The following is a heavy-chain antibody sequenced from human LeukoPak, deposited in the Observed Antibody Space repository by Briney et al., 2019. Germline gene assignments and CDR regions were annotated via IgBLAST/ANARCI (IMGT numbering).Heavy chain of an antibody. D-gene: IGHD6-6*01. CDR1: GYTFTGYY. CDR3: ASYPRYSSSPPFDY. J-gene: IGHJ4*02. V-gene: IGHV1-2*02. Sequence: ASVKVSCKASGYTFTGYYMHWVRQAPGPRLEWMGWINPNTGGTNYAQKFQARVTITRDTTISTAYMELSRLTSDDTAVYYCASYPRYSSSPPFDYWGQGTLVTVSS. CDR2: INPNTGGT.